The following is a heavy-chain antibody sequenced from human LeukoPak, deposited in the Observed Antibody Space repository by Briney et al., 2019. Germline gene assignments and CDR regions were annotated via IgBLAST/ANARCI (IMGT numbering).Heavy chain of an antibody. CDR3: AKDQATVTPALIDY. J-gene: IGHJ4*02. V-gene: IGHV3-23*01. D-gene: IGHD4-11*01. Sequence: GGSLRLSCAASGFTFSNYVINWVRQAPGKGLEWVSAISGRGPTTFYADSVKGRFTISRDHSKNTVFLEINNLRVEDTAMYFCAKDQATVTPALIDYWGQGTLVAVSS. CDR1: GFTFSNYV. CDR2: ISGRGPTT.